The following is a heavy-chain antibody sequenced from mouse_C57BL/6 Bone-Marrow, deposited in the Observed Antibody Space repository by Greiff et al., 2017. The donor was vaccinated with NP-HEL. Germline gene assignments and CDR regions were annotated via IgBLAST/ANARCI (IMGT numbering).Heavy chain of an antibody. J-gene: IGHJ1*03. CDR2: IDPANGNP. CDR3: ASPYYSNSYWYFDV. CDR1: GFNIKNTY. V-gene: IGHV14-3*01. D-gene: IGHD2-5*01. Sequence: VQLQQSVAELVRPGASVKLSCTASGFNIKNTYMHWVKQRPEQGLEWIGRIDPANGNPKYAPKFQGKAPITADTSSNTAYLQLSSLTSEDTAIYYCASPYYSNSYWYFDVWGTGTTVTVSS.